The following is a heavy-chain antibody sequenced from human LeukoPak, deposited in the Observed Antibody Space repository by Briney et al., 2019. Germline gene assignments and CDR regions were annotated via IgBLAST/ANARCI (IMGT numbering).Heavy chain of an antibody. D-gene: IGHD1-14*01. CDR3: AQEDSEGGPNWFDP. CDR1: GLTFSTYG. J-gene: IGHJ5*02. CDR2: VSGGGTT. Sequence: GGSLRLSCAASGLTFSTYGMSWVRQAPGKGLEWISAVSGGGTTSYADPVKGRFAISRDNSKNTLYLQMNSLRAEDTAVYYCAQEDSEGGPNWFDPWGQGALVTVSS. V-gene: IGHV3-23*01.